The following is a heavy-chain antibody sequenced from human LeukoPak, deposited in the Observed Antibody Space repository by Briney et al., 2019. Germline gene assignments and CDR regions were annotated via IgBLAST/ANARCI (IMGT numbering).Heavy chain of an antibody. CDR2: IYYSGST. CDR1: GGSFSGYY. D-gene: IGHD3-22*01. V-gene: IGHV4-59*01. CDR3: ARDITRGDSNGYLAWFDP. Sequence: SETLSLTCAVYGGSFSGYYWSWIRQPPGKGLEWIGYIYYSGSTNYNPSLKSRVTISVDTSKNQFSLKLSSVTAADTAVYYCARDITRGDSNGYLAWFDPWGQGTLVTVSS. J-gene: IGHJ5*02.